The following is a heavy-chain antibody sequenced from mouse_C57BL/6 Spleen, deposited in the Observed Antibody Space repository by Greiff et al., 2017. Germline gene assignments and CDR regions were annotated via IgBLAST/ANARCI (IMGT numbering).Heavy chain of an antibody. CDR1: GYTFTDYN. D-gene: IGHD1-1*01. V-gene: IGHV1-22*01. Sequence: VQLQQSGPELVKPGASVKMSCKASGYTFTDYNMHWVKQSHGKSLEWIGSINPNNGGTSYNQKFKGKATLTVNKSSSTAYMELRSLTSEDSAVYYCARLITTVVATDYWGQGTTLTVSS. CDR2: INPNNGGT. J-gene: IGHJ2*01. CDR3: ARLITTVVATDY.